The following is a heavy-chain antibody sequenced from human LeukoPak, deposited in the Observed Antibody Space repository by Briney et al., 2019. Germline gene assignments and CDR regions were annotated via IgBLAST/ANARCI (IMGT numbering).Heavy chain of an antibody. V-gene: IGHV4-34*01. J-gene: IGHJ4*02. CDR3: AATAPDGYSFY. D-gene: IGHD5-24*01. Sequence: PSETLSLTCAVYGVSFSGYYWSWIRQPPGKGLEWIGEINHSGSTNYNPSLKSRVTISVDTSKNQFSLKLSSVTAADTAVYYCAATAPDGYSFYWGQGTLVTVSS. CDR1: GVSFSGYY. CDR2: INHSGST.